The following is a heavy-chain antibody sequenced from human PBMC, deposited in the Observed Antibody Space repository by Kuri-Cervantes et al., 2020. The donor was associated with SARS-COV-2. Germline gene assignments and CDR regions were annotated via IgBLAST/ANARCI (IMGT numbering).Heavy chain of an antibody. V-gene: IGHV3-21*01. CDR2: ISTTSSDI. Sequence: GGSLRLSCAASGFTFSSYAMHWVRQAPGKGLEWVSLISTTSSDIYYADSVRGRFTISRDNAKNSLSLQMNSLRAEDTAVYYCARDRTTNYDFWSGYYDYYYYYMDVWGKGTTVTVSS. CDR1: GFTFSSYA. D-gene: IGHD3-3*01. CDR3: ARDRTTNYDFWSGYYDYYYYYMDV. J-gene: IGHJ6*03.